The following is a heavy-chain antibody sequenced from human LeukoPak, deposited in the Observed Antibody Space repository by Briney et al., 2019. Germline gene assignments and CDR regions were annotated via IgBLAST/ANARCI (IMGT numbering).Heavy chain of an antibody. CDR1: VYTFTSYY. V-gene: IGHV1-46*01. J-gene: IGHJ6*02. Sequence: ASVKVSCKSSVYTFTSYYVHWVRQAPRQGLDGVGIINPSGGSRTYAQKFQGRVTMTRDTSTSTVYMELSSLRSEDTAVYYCARGAVTTGMDVWGQGTTVTVSS. D-gene: IGHD4-17*01. CDR2: INPSGGSR. CDR3: ARGAVTTGMDV.